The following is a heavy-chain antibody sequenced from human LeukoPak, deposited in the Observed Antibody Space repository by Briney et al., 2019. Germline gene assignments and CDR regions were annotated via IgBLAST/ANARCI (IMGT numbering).Heavy chain of an antibody. D-gene: IGHD3-10*01. Sequence: GGSLRLSCAASGFTFSNYGMGWVRQAPGKGLEWTSTISGSGVSTYYADSVKGRFTISRDNSKNTLYLQMNSLRAEDTAVYYCAKDSGGELFFDYWGQGTLVTVSS. CDR3: AKDSGGELFFDY. CDR1: GFTFSNYG. V-gene: IGHV3-23*01. CDR2: ISGSGVST. J-gene: IGHJ4*02.